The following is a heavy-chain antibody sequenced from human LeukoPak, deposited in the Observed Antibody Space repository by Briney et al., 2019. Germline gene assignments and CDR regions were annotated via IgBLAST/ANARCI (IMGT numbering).Heavy chain of an antibody. CDR2: IKQDGSEK. D-gene: IGHD6-13*01. CDR1: GFTFSSYG. Sequence: GGSLRLSCAASGFTFSSYGMSWVRQAPGKGLEWVANIKQDGSEKYYVDSVKGRFTISRDNAKNSLYLQMNSLRAEDTAVYYCARDFSRIAAAGTGYYHYYYMDVWGRGTTVTVSS. J-gene: IGHJ6*03. V-gene: IGHV3-7*01. CDR3: ARDFSRIAAAGTGYYHYYYMDV.